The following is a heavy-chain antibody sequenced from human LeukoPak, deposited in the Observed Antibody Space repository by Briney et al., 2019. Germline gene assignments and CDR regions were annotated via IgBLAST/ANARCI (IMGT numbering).Heavy chain of an antibody. J-gene: IGHJ3*02. CDR1: GFTFSSYA. V-gene: IGHV3-23*01. CDR2: ISGSGGST. Sequence: NPGGSLRLSCAASGFTFSSYAMSWVRQAPGKGLEWVSAISGSGGSTYYADSVKGRFTISRDNAKNSLYLQMNSLRAGDTAVYYCARVSRGGGSYYYDAFDIWGQGTMVTVSS. CDR3: ARVSRGGGSYYYDAFDI. D-gene: IGHD1-26*01.